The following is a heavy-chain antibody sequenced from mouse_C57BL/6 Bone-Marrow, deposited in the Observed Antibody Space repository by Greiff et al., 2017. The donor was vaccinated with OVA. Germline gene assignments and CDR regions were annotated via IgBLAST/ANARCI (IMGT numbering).Heavy chain of an antibody. CDR1: GYAFTNYL. CDR2: INPGSGGT. J-gene: IGHJ2*01. Sequence: LVESGAELVRPGTSVKVSCKASGYAFTNYLIEWVKQRPGQGLEWIGVINPGSGGTNYNEKFKGKATLTADKSSSTAYMQLSSLTSEDSAVYFWAREAGMFDYWGQGTTLTVSS. CDR3: AREAGMFDY. V-gene: IGHV1-54*01. D-gene: IGHD4-1*01.